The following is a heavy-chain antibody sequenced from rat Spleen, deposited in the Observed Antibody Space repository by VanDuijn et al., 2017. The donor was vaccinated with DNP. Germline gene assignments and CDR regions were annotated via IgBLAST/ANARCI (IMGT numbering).Heavy chain of an antibody. CDR2: ISYSGST. Sequence: EVQLQESGPGLVKPSQSLSLTCSVTGYSISSNYWGWVRKFPGNNMEWMGYISYSGSTGYNPSLKSRISITRDTSKNQFFLQLNSVTTEDTATYYCARWSRYFDYWGQGVMVTVSS. J-gene: IGHJ2*01. CDR1: GYSISSNY. CDR3: ARWSRYFDY. V-gene: IGHV3-1*01.